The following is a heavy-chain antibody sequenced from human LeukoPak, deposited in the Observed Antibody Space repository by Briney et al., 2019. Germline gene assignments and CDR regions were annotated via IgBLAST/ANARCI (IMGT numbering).Heavy chain of an antibody. V-gene: IGHV3-74*01. CDR1: GFTFSTYW. CDR3: ARTMTGAFFDY. J-gene: IGHJ4*02. CDR2: INGDGSST. Sequence: GGSLRLSWAASGFTFSTYWIHWVRQAPGKGLVWVSHINGDGSSTSYADSVKGRFAISRNNAKNTLYLQMNSLRAEDTAVYYCARTMTGAFFDYWGQGALVTVSS. D-gene: IGHD3-9*01.